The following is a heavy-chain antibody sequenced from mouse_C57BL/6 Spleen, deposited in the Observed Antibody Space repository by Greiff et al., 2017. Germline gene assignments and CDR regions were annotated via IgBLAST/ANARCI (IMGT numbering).Heavy chain of an antibody. CDR3: ARSEGYSNYVDY. J-gene: IGHJ2*01. CDR1: GYSFTGYY. V-gene: IGHV1-42*01. Sequence: EVQLQQSGPELVKPGASVKISCKASGYSFTGYYMNWVKQSPEKSLEWIGEINPSTGGTTYNQKFKAKATLTVDKSSSTAYMQLKSLTSEDSAVYYCARSEGYSNYVDYWGQGTTLTVSS. CDR2: INPSTGGT. D-gene: IGHD2-5*01.